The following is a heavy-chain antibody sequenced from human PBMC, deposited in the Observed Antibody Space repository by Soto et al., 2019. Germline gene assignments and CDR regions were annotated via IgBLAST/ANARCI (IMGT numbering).Heavy chain of an antibody. D-gene: IGHD1-20*01. V-gene: IGHV4-34*01. CDR1: GGSFSGYY. Sequence: SETLSLTCAVYGGSFSGYYWSWIRQPPGKGLEWIGEINHSGSTNYNPSLKSRVTISVDTSKNQFSLKLSSVTAADTAVYYCARDGMSDHRTGRWFDPWGQGTLVTVSS. CDR2: INHSGST. CDR3: ARDGMSDHRTGRWFDP. J-gene: IGHJ5*02.